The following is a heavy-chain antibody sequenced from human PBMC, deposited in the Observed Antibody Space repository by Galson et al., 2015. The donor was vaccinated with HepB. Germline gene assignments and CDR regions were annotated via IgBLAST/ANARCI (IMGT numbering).Heavy chain of an antibody. D-gene: IGHD3-22*01. CDR2: ISWNSGSI. J-gene: IGHJ4*02. CDR3: AKDSRFDSSGYIDY. Sequence: CAASGFTFDDYAMHWVRQAPGKGLEWVSGISWNSGSIGYADSVKGRFTISRDNAKNSLYLQVNSLRAEDTALYYCAKDSRFDSSGYIDYWGQGTLVTVSS. V-gene: IGHV3-9*01. CDR1: GFTFDDYA.